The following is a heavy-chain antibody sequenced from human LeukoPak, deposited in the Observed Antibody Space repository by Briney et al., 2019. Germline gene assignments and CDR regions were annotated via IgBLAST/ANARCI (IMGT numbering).Heavy chain of an antibody. D-gene: IGHD2-21*02. V-gene: IGHV3-21*01. CDR3: ARGRGLEVTGTRAKIDP. CDR2: ISTGSTYI. CDR1: GFTFSSYT. J-gene: IGHJ5*02. Sequence: PGGSLRLSCAASGFTFSSYTMNWVRQAPGKGLEWVSSISTGSTYIYYADSVRGRFTVSRDNAKNSVYLQMNSLKAEDAAVYYCARGRGLEVTGTRAKIDPWGKETLVTVSS.